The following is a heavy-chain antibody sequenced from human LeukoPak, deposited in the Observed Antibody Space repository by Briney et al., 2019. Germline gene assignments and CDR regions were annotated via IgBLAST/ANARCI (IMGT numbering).Heavy chain of an antibody. V-gene: IGHV4-39*01. CDR3: ARNLWGANFDY. Sequence: SETLSLTCTVSGGSISSSSYYWGWIRQPPGKGLEWIGSIYSSGTTYYNPSLKNRVTISVDTSEDQFSLMLSSVTAADTALYYCARNLWGANFDYWGQGTLVTVSS. CDR1: GGSISSSSYY. J-gene: IGHJ4*02. D-gene: IGHD1-26*01. CDR2: IYSSGTT.